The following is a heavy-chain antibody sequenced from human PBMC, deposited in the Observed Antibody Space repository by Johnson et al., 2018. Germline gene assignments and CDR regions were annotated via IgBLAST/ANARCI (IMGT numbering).Heavy chain of an antibody. D-gene: IGHD1-7*01. Sequence: VQLVQSGGGVVQPGRSLRLSCAASGFTFSSYGMHWVRQAPGKGLEWVAVISYDGSNKYYADSVKGRFTISRENSKNTLYLQMNSLRAEDTAVYYCGGTTEEVRDYYYMDVWGKGTTVTVSS. CDR2: ISYDGSNK. CDR1: GFTFSSYG. J-gene: IGHJ6*03. CDR3: GGTTEEVRDYYYMDV. V-gene: IGHV3-30*03.